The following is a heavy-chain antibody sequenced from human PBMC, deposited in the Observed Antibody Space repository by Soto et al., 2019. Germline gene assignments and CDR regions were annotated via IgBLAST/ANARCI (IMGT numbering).Heavy chain of an antibody. J-gene: IGHJ6*02. V-gene: IGHV1-3*01. CDR2: INAGNGNT. D-gene: IGHD3-10*01. CDR3: AREPGGAGEYYGMDV. CDR1: GYTFTSYA. Sequence: QVQLVQSGAEVKKPGASVTVSCKASGYTFTSYAMHWVRQAPGQRLEWMGWINAGNGNTKYSQKFQGRVTITRDTSASTDYRELSSLRSEDTAVYYCAREPGGAGEYYGMDVWGQGTTVTVSS.